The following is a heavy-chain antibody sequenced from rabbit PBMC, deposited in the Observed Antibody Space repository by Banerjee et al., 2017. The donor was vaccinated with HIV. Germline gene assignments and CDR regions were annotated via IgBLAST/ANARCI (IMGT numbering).Heavy chain of an antibody. J-gene: IGHJ4*01. CDR2: INTSSGNT. CDR1: GFDLSSYG. Sequence: QEQVEESGGDVVKPEGSLTLTCTASGFDLSSYGVSWVRQAPGKGLEWIACINTSSGNTVYASWAKGRFTISKTSSTTVTLQMTSLTAADTATYFCARSGSGDYRRVNLWGPGTLVTVS. D-gene: IGHD1-1*01. CDR3: ARSGSGDYRRVNL. V-gene: IGHV1S45*01.